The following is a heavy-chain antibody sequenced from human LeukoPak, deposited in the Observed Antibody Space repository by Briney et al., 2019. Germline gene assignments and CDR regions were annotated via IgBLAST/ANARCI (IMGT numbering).Heavy chain of an antibody. D-gene: IGHD2-2*01. CDR1: GGSISSYY. CDR2: IYYSGST. Sequence: PSETLSLTCTVSGGSISSYYWSWIRQPPGKGLEWIGYIYYSGSTNYNPSLKSRVTISVDTSKNQFSLKLSSVTAADTAVYYCARDGIRSSTSVDYYYYMDVWGKGTTVTVSS. J-gene: IGHJ6*03. V-gene: IGHV4-59*01. CDR3: ARDGIRSSTSVDYYYYMDV.